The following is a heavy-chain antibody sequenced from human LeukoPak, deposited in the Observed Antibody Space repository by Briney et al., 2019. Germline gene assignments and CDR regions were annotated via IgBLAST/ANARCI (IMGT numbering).Heavy chain of an antibody. V-gene: IGHV3-23*01. CDR1: GITFSSYD. CDR2: ISDRGKT. D-gene: IGHD3-3*01. J-gene: IGHJ3*02. CDR3: AKLPTIFGVADSFDI. Sequence: GSLRLSCVASGITFSSYDMSWVRQAPGNGLEWISAISDRGKTDYADSVKGRFTISRDNSKNTLYLQLSSLRADDTAIYYCAKLPTIFGVADSFDIWGQGTLVTVSS.